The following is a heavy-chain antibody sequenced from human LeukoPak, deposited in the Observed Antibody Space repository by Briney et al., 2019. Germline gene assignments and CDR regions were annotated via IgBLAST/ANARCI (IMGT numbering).Heavy chain of an antibody. Sequence: GGSMRLSCAASKYTFSDDWLSWVCQAQGKGLERVGRIKSKTDGGTTDYAAPGKGRFTISSDDSKNLLYLQMKSLKTDDTRVYYCSTGAFWGQGTLVTVSS. CDR3: STGAF. V-gene: IGHV3-15*01. J-gene: IGHJ4*02. CDR2: IKSKTDGGTT. CDR1: KYTFSDDW.